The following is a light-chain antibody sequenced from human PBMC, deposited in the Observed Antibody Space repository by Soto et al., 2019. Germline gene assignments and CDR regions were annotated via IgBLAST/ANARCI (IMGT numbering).Light chain of an antibody. J-gene: IGKJ4*01. Sequence: DIQMTQSPSSLSASLGDRVTITCRASQGIGVYLAWFQQKPGKVPKLLIYAASTWQSGVPSRFSGSGSGTDFTLTISSLQPEDFATYYCQEYNSAPLTFGGGTKVEIK. CDR2: AAS. CDR3: QEYNSAPLT. V-gene: IGKV1-27*01. CDR1: QGIGVY.